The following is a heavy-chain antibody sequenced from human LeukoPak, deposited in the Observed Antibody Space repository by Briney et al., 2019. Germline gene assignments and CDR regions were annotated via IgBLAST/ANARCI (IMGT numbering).Heavy chain of an antibody. J-gene: IGHJ4*02. CDR3: ARFGYVAAVDV. Sequence: GGSLRLSCAASGFSFSAYWMTWVRQAPGTGLEWVANINPAGSETYYVDPVKGRFSISRDNAKNLVYLQMNSLRAEDTAVYHCARFGYVAAVDVWVQGTPVTVSS. D-gene: IGHD2-15*01. V-gene: IGHV3-7*01. CDR1: GFSFSAYW. CDR2: INPAGSET.